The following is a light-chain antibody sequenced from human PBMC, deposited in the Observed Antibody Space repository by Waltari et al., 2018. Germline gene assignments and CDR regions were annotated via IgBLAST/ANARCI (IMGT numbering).Light chain of an antibody. J-gene: IGKJ2*01. CDR2: WAS. CDR3: QQCYSFPYT. CDR1: PSVLSSSNNKNY. Sequence: DLVMPQSPDSLAVSLGERATIHCKSSPSVLSSSNNKNYLGWYQQQPGQPPNLLISWASTRESGVPDLFSGSGSGTDFTLTISSLQAEDVAVYYCQQCYSFPYTFGQGTKLEIK. V-gene: IGKV4-1*01.